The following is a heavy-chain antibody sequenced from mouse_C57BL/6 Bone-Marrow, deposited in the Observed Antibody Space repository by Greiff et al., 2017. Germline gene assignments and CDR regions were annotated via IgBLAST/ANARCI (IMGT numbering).Heavy chain of an antibody. V-gene: IGHV5-9*01. CDR3: SRQVTTVLATKYFDV. CDR1: GFTFSSYT. CDR2: ISGGGGNT. J-gene: IGHJ1*03. Sequence: EVNVVESGGGLVKPGGSLKLSCAASGFTFSSYTMSWVRQTPEKRLQWVAAISGGGGNTYYPDSVKGRFTISRDNDKNILYLQMSSLWSEDTALYYCSRQVTTVLATKYFDVWGTGTTVTVSS. D-gene: IGHD1-1*01.